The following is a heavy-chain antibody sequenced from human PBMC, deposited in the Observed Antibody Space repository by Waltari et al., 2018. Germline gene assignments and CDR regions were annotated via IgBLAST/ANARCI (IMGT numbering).Heavy chain of an antibody. D-gene: IGHD6-6*01. CDR2: INAGNGNT. V-gene: IGHV1-3*01. CDR1: GYTFTSYA. Sequence: QVQLVQSGAEVKKPGASVKVSCKASGYTFTSYAMHWVRQAPGQRLEWMGWINAGNGNTKYAQKFQGRVTITRDTSASTAYMELSSLRSEDTAVYYCARGVNSSSSRQGGWYFDLWGRGTLVTVSS. J-gene: IGHJ2*01. CDR3: ARGVNSSSSRQGGWYFDL.